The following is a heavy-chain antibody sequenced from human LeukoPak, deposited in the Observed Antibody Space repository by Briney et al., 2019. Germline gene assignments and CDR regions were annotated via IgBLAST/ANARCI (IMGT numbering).Heavy chain of an antibody. CDR3: ARDLPTRIVGAFDI. V-gene: IGHV4-39*07. J-gene: IGHJ3*02. CDR2: IYYSGST. Sequence: SETLSLTCTVSGGSISSNNHCWGWIRQTPEKGLEWIGNIYYSGSTYDNPSLKSRVTISVDTSKNQFSLKLSSVTAADTAVYYCARDLPTRIVGAFDIWGQGTMVTVSS. D-gene: IGHD3-22*01. CDR1: GGSISSNNHC.